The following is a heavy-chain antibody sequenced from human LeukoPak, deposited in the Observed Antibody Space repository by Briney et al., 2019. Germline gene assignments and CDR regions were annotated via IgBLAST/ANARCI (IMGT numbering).Heavy chain of an antibody. J-gene: IGHJ4*02. CDR1: GGTFSSYA. CDR3: ATMEHFSSGPDY. D-gene: IGHD3-22*01. Sequence: VASVKVSCKASGGTFSSYAISWVRQAPGQGLEWMGGIIPIFGTANYAQKFQGRVTMTEDTSTDTAYMELSSLRSEDTAVYYCATMEHFSSGPDYWGQGTLVTVSS. V-gene: IGHV1-69*06. CDR2: IIPIFGTA.